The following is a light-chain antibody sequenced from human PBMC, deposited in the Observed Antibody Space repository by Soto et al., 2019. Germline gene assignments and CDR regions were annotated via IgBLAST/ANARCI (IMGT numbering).Light chain of an antibody. CDR3: CSYTTSNTRQIV. V-gene: IGLV2-14*01. CDR1: SSEVGGYNY. Sequence: QSALTQPASVSGSPGQSITISCTGTSSEVGGYNYVSWYQQQPGKAPKFMIYDVTNRPSGVSNRFSGSKSGNTVSLTISGLQAEDEADYYCCSYTTSNTRQIVFGTGTKVTVL. J-gene: IGLJ1*01. CDR2: DVT.